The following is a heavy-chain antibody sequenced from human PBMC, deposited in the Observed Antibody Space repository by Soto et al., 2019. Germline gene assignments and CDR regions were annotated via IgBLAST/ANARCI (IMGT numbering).Heavy chain of an antibody. CDR3: ARDPSSLWDPDQYFQD. D-gene: IGHD3-10*01. CDR1: GFTFRSYA. V-gene: IGHV3-30*03. Sequence: QAGGSLRLSCAASGFTFRSYAIHWVRQAPGKGLEWVAVISRDGSNKYYADSVKGRFTISRDNAKNSLYLQMNSLRAEDTAVYYCARDPSSLWDPDQYFQDWGQGTLVTVSS. J-gene: IGHJ1*01. CDR2: ISRDGSNK.